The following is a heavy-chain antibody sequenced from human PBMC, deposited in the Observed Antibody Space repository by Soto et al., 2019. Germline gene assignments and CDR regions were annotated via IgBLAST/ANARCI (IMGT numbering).Heavy chain of an antibody. V-gene: IGHV1-69*02. Sequence: QVQLVQSGAEVKKPGSSVKVSCKASGGTFSSYTISWVRQAPGQGLEWMGRIIPILGIANSAQKFQGRVTLTADNSTSTAYMELSSLRSEDTAVYYCASGYNWNYDYWGQGTLVTVSS. CDR2: IIPILGIA. CDR3: ASGYNWNYDY. CDR1: GGTFSSYT. J-gene: IGHJ4*02. D-gene: IGHD1-7*01.